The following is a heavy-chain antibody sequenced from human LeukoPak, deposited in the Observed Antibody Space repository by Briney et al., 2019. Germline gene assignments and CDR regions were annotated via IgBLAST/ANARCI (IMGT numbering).Heavy chain of an antibody. CDR2: IKEDGSEK. V-gene: IGHV3-7*03. Sequence: GGSLRLSCAASGFSFSGYWMTWVRQAPGKGLEWVANIKEDGSEKYYADFVKGRFTISRDNAKNSLDLQMNSLRAEDTAVYYGARRGSRAYGGRETLSRVSS. D-gene: IGHD3-10*01. CDR1: GFSFSGYW. CDR3: ARRGSRAY. J-gene: IGHJ4*02.